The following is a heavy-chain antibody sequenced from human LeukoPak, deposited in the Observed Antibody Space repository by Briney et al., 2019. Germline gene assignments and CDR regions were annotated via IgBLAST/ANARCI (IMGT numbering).Heavy chain of an antibody. D-gene: IGHD3-10*01. CDR1: GYSFTSYW. J-gene: IGHJ4*02. Sequence: GESLQFSCKGSGYSFTSYWIGWVRQLPGKGLEWMGIIYPGDSDTRYSPSFQGQVTISADKSISTAYLQWSSLKASDTAMYYCARTYYYGSGSYPFDYWGQGTLVTVSS. CDR2: IYPGDSDT. V-gene: IGHV5-51*01. CDR3: ARTYYYGSGSYPFDY.